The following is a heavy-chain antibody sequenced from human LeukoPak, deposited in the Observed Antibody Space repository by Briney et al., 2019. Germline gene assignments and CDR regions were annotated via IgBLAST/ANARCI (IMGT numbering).Heavy chain of an antibody. V-gene: IGHV1-46*01. Sequence: ASVKVSCKASGYTFTSYYMHWVRQAPGQGLEWMGIINPSGGSTSYAQKFQGRVTMTRDTSTSTVYMELSSLRSEDTAVYYCARGGKGPVSYYYYMDVWGKGTTVTVSS. CDR1: GYTFTSYY. J-gene: IGHJ6*03. D-gene: IGHD1-14*01. CDR2: INPSGGST. CDR3: ARGGKGPVSYYYYMDV.